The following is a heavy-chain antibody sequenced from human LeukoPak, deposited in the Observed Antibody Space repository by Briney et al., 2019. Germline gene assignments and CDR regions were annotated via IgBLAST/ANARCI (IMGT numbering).Heavy chain of an antibody. CDR1: EFTFRSYS. CDR2: ISGSSSYI. J-gene: IGHJ4*02. V-gene: IGHV3-21*01. CDR3: AGGSYDVFDY. Sequence: GGSLRLSCAGSEFTFRSYSMNWVRQAPGKGLEWVSSISGSSSYIYYADSVKGRFTISRDNAKNSLYLQMNSLRAEDTAVYYCAGGSYDVFDYWGQGTLVTVSS. D-gene: IGHD3-22*01.